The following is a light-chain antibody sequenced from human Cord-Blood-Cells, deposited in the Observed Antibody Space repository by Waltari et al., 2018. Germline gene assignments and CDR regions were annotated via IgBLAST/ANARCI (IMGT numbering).Light chain of an antibody. CDR2: DVS. V-gene: IGLV2-14*01. J-gene: IGLJ2*01. CDR1: SSDVGGYNY. CDR3: SSYTSSSTLVV. Sequence: QSALTQPASVSGSPGQSITISCTGTSSDVGGYNYVSWYQQHPGKAPKLMIYDVSNRPSGVSNRFPRSKSGHSASLTTSGLQAEDEADYYCSSYTSSSTLVVFGGGTKLTVL.